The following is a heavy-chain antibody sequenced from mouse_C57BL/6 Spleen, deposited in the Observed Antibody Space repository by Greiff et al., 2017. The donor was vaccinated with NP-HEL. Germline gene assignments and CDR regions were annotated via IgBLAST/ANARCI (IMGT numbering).Heavy chain of an antibody. D-gene: IGHD1-1*01. CDR3: ARRAVVATRTWFAY. J-gene: IGHJ3*01. V-gene: IGHV1-61*01. CDR1: GYTFTSYW. CDR2: IYPSDSEP. Sequence: QVQLQQPGAELVRPGSSVKLSCKASGYTFTSYWMGWVKQRPGQGLEWIGNIYPSDSEPPYNQKFKDKATLTVDKSSSTAYMQLSGLTSEDSAVYYCARRAVVATRTWFAYWGQGTLVTVSA.